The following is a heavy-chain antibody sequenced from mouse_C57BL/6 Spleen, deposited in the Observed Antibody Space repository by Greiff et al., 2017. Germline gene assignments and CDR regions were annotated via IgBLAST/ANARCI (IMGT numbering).Heavy chain of an antibody. D-gene: IGHD2-5*01. CDR1: GYTFTSYG. CDR3: AYSNYFDY. CDR2: IYPRSGNT. V-gene: IGHV1-81*01. Sequence: VKLVESGAELARPGASVKLSCKASGYTFTSYGISWVKQRTGQGLEWIGEIYPRSGNTYYNEKFKGKATLTADKSSSTAYMELRSLTSEDSAVYFCAYSNYFDYWGQGTTLTVSS. J-gene: IGHJ2*01.